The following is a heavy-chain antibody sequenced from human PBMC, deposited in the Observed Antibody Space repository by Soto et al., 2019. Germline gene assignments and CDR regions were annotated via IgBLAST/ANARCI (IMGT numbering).Heavy chain of an antibody. CDR3: ARDPRGGYYDSSGYLDY. CDR1: GGTFSSYA. J-gene: IGHJ4*02. V-gene: IGHV1-69*01. CDR2: IIPIFGTA. Sequence: QVQLVQSGAEVKKPGSSVKVSCKASGGTFSSYAISWVRQAPGQGLEWMGGIIPIFGTANYAQKFQGRVTITADESTSTAYMELSSLSSEDTAVYYCARDPRGGYYDSSGYLDYWGQGTLVTVSS. D-gene: IGHD3-22*01.